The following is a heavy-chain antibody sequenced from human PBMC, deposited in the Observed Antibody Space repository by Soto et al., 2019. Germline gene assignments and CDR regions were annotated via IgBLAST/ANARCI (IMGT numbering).Heavy chain of an antibody. CDR3: AKVTKRAAAGRYEYYKYGMDV. CDR1: GFTVSSKY. D-gene: IGHD6-13*01. V-gene: IGHV3-23*01. J-gene: IGHJ6*02. Sequence: GGSLRLSCAASGFTVSSKYMSWVRQAPGKGLEWVSVISGSGGSSYYAASVKGRFTISRDNSKNTLFLQMNGLRAEDTAVYYCAKVTKRAAAGRYEYYKYGMDVWGQGTTVTVSS. CDR2: ISGSGGSS.